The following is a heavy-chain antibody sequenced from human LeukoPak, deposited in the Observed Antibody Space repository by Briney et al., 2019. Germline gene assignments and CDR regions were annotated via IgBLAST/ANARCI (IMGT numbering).Heavy chain of an antibody. Sequence: PSETLSLTCAVSGYSISSRCYWGWIRPPPGKGLEWIGSICHCGSTYYNPSLRSRVTILLDTSKNQFSLKLSSVTAADTAMYYCARDTHYGSGNYYNFDYWGQGTLVTVSS. CDR3: ARDTHYGSGNYYNFDY. J-gene: IGHJ4*02. D-gene: IGHD3-10*01. V-gene: IGHV4-38-2*02. CDR1: GYSISSRCY. CDR2: ICHCGST.